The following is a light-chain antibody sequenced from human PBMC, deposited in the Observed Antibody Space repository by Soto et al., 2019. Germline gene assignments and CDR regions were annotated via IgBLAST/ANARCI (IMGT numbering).Light chain of an antibody. Sequence: QSVLTQPPSASGSPGQSVTISCTGTTSDVGGYKYVSWHQQHPGKGPKLIIYEVNKRPSGVPDRFSGSKSGNTASLTVSGLQAEDEADYYCSSYAGGNTFVFGTGTKVTVL. CDR1: TSDVGGYKY. J-gene: IGLJ1*01. CDR2: EVN. CDR3: SSYAGGNTFV. V-gene: IGLV2-8*01.